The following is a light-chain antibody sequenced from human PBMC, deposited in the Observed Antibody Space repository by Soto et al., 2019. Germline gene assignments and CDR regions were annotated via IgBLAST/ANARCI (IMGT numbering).Light chain of an antibody. CDR1: QSVITN. CDR2: GAS. J-gene: IGKJ5*01. V-gene: IGKV3-15*01. Sequence: EIVMTQSPATLSVSPGERATLSCRASQSVITNLAWYQQKPGQAPRLLIYGASTRAAIIPARFSGSGSGTEFTLIISGLQPEDSATYYCQQRSNWPITFGQGTRLEI. CDR3: QQRSNWPIT.